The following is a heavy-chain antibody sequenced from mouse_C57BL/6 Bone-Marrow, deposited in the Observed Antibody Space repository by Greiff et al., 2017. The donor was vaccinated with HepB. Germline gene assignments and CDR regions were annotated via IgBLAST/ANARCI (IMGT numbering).Heavy chain of an antibody. Sequence: QVQLQQPGAELVKPGASVKMSCKASGYTFTSYWITWVKQRPGQGLEWIGDIYPGSGSTNYNEKFKSKATLTVDTSSSTAYMQLSRLTSEDSAVYYCANRPNYYGSSLYWYFDVWGTGTTVTVSS. CDR1: GYTFTSYW. CDR2: IYPGSGST. V-gene: IGHV1-55*01. D-gene: IGHD1-1*01. CDR3: ANRPNYYGSSLYWYFDV. J-gene: IGHJ1*03.